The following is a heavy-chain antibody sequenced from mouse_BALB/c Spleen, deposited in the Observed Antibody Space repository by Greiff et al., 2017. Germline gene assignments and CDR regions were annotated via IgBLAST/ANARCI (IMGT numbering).Heavy chain of an antibody. CDR2: INPGSGGT. CDR1: GYAFTNYL. Sequence: VQLVESGAELVRPGTSVKVSCKASGYAFTNYLIEWVKQRPGQGLEWIGVINPGSGGTNYNEKFKGKATLTADKSSSTAYMQLSSLTSDDSAVYFCASPYGSSPFAYWGQGTLVTVSA. J-gene: IGHJ3*01. D-gene: IGHD1-1*01. CDR3: ASPYGSSPFAY. V-gene: IGHV1-54*01.